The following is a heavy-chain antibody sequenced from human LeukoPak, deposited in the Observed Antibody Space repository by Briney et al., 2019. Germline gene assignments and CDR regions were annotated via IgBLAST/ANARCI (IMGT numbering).Heavy chain of an antibody. CDR2: IKQDGSEK. J-gene: IGHJ3*02. V-gene: IGHV3-7*01. CDR1: GFTFSSYW. Sequence: GGSLRLSCAASGFTFSSYWMSWVRQAPGKGLEWVPNIKQDGSEKYYVDSVKGRFTISRDNAKNSLYLQMNSLRAEDTAVYYCARDKEGDYGDYHDAFDIWGQGTMVTVSS. D-gene: IGHD4-17*01. CDR3: ARDKEGDYGDYHDAFDI.